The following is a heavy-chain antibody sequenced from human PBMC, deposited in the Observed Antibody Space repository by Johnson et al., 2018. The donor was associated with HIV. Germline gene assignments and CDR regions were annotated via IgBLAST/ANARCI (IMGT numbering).Heavy chain of an antibody. J-gene: IGHJ3*02. CDR2: IYKGGST. Sequence: VQLVESGGGLVQPGGSLRLSCAASGFIVRSSYMSWVRQAPGKGLEWVSVIYKGGSTYYADSVKGRFTISRDKAKNSLYLQMNSLRAEDTAVYYCARDSPWELTAFDSWGQGTMVTVSS. V-gene: IGHV3-66*01. CDR1: GFIVRSSY. CDR3: ARDSPWELTAFDS. D-gene: IGHD1-26*01.